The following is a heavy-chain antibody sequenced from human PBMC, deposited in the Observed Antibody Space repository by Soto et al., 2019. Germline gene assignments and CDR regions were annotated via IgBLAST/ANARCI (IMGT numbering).Heavy chain of an antibody. CDR2: ISYDGSNK. CDR3: ARPYCSGGSCYHYYFDY. Sequence: VGSLRLSCAASGFTFSSYAMHWVRQAPGKGLEWVAVISYDGSNKYYADSVKGRFTISRDNSKNTLYLQMNSLRAEDTAVYYCARPYCSGGSCYHYYFDYWGQGTLVIVSS. J-gene: IGHJ4*02. CDR1: GFTFSSYA. V-gene: IGHV3-30-3*01. D-gene: IGHD2-15*01.